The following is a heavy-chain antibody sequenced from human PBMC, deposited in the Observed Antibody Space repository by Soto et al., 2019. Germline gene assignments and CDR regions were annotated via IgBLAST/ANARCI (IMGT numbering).Heavy chain of an antibody. J-gene: IGHJ5*02. V-gene: IGHV3-23*01. D-gene: IGHD4-17*01. Sequence: PGGSLRLSCAASGFTFSSYAMSWVRQAPGKGLEWVSAISGSGGSTYYADSVKGRFTISRGNSKNTLYLQMNSLRAEDTAVYYCAKGKPDDDYGDYPQAGPYDPWGQGTLVTVSS. CDR3: AKGKPDDDYGDYPQAGPYDP. CDR1: GFTFSSYA. CDR2: ISGSGGST.